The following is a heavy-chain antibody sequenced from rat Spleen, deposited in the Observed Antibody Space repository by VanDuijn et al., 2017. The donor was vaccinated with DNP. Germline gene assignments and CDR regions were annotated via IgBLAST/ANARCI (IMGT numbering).Heavy chain of an antibody. CDR1: GFIFSDYY. Sequence: EVQLVESGGGLGQPGRSQKLSCLASGFIFSDYYMAWVRQAPTKGLEWVASISYEGSSTYYGDSVKGRFTISRDNAKSTLYLQMDSLRSEDTATYYCARSDSYGFPYWGQGTLVTVS. V-gene: IGHV5-22*01. CDR3: ARSDSYGFPY. J-gene: IGHJ3*01. D-gene: IGHD1-2*01. CDR2: ISYEGSST.